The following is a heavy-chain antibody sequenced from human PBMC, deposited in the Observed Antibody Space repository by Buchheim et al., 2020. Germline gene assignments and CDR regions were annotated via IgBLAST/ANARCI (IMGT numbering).Heavy chain of an antibody. D-gene: IGHD3-22*01. CDR2: IDHGGST. V-gene: IGHV4-34*01. CDR1: DGSFSGYQ. Sequence: QVQLQQWGAELLKPSETLSLTCAIYDGSFSGYQWSWIRQPPGKGLEWIGEIDHGGSTNYNPSLKSRVTISLDTSENQFSLKLTSVTAADTAVYYCARMYYYDSSGLLFDPWGQG. J-gene: IGHJ5*02. CDR3: ARMYYYDSSGLLFDP.